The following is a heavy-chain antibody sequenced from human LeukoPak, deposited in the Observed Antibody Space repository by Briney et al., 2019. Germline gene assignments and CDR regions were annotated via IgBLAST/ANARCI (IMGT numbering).Heavy chain of an antibody. Sequence: SVKVSCKASGGTFSSYAISWVRQAPGQGLEWMGRIIPILGIANYAQKFQGRVTITADKSTSTAYMELSSLRSEDTAVYYCARGKYDYGGNPEWFDPWGQGTLVTVSS. V-gene: IGHV1-69*04. J-gene: IGHJ5*02. CDR3: ARGKYDYGGNPEWFDP. CDR1: GGTFSSYA. D-gene: IGHD4-23*01. CDR2: IIPILGIA.